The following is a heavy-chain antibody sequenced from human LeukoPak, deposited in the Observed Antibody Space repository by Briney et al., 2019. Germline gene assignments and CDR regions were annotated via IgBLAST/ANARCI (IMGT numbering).Heavy chain of an antibody. CDR1: GFTFSSYG. V-gene: IGHV3-23*01. Sequence: GGSLRLSCAASGFTFSSYGMSWVRQAPGKGLEWVSAISGSGGSTYYADSVKGRFTISRDNSKNTLYLQMNSLRAEDTAVYYCARDGGSAWFLDYWGQGTLVTVSS. D-gene: IGHD2-15*01. CDR2: ISGSGGST. J-gene: IGHJ4*02. CDR3: ARDGGSAWFLDY.